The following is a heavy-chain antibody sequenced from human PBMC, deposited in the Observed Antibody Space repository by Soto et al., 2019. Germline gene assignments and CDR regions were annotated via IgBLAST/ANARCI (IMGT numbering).Heavy chain of an antibody. CDR1: GFTVSSNY. CDR2: IYSGGST. D-gene: IGHD4-17*01. V-gene: IGHV3-66*01. Sequence: EVQLVESGGGLVQPGGSLRLSCAVSGFTVSSNYMSWVRQAPGKGLEWVSVIYSGGSTYYADSVKGRFTISRDNSKNTLYLQMDSLRAEDTAGYYCAREGIRSPLYYWGQGTLVTVSS. J-gene: IGHJ4*02. CDR3: AREGIRSPLYY.